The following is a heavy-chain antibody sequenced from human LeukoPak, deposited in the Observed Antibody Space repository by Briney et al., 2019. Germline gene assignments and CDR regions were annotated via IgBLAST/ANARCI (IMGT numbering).Heavy chain of an antibody. CDR1: GFTFSSYG. CDR2: IWYDGSNK. D-gene: IGHD6-13*01. CDR3: ARGPGGIAAAGTDY. J-gene: IGHJ4*02. Sequence: GESLRLSCAASGFTFSSYGMHWVRQAPGKGLEWVAVIWYDGSNKYYADSVKGRFTISRDNSKNTLYLQMNSLRAEDTAVYYCARGPGGIAAAGTDYWGQGTLVTVSS. V-gene: IGHV3-33*01.